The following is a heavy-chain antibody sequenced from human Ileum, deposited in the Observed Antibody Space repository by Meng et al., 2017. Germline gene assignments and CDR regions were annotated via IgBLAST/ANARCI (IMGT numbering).Heavy chain of an antibody. CDR1: CDAIGYSKW. J-gene: IGHJ4*02. Sequence: QGSGAGSVPRAGWVSLCCEVSCDAIGYSKWGSWLRGPRGKGLEWIGEMSKSGKTDYRPSLKRRVRVSLDMSNNQYPRTLNSVTAADTAMDYCARERIRELGLFDSWGQGTLVTVSS. CDR2: MSKSGKT. D-gene: IGHD3-10*01. CDR3: ARERIRELGLFDS. V-gene: IGHV4-4*02.